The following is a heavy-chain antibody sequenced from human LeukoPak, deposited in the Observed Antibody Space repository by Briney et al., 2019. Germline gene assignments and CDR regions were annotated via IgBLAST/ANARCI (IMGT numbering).Heavy chain of an antibody. CDR1: GGSISSSSYY. D-gene: IGHD3/OR15-3a*01. CDR2: IYYSGST. V-gene: IGHV4-39*07. J-gene: IGHJ3*02. CDR3: ARDRGTGPPRDI. Sequence: SETLSLTCTVSGGSISSSSYYWGWIRQPPGKGLEWIGSIYYSGSTYYNPSLKSRVTISVDTSKNQFSLKLSSVTAADTAVYYCARDRGTGPPRDIWGQGTMVTVSS.